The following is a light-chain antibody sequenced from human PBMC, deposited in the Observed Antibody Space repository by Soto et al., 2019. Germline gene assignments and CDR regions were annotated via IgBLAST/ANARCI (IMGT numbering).Light chain of an antibody. CDR1: QSVSSSY. CDR3: QQYNNWWT. Sequence: ELVLTQSPGTVSLSPRERATLSCRASQSVSSSYLAWYQQKPGQAPRLLIYGASTRATGIPARFSGSGSGTEFTLTISSLQSEDFAVYYCQQYNNWWTFGQGTKA. J-gene: IGKJ1*01. V-gene: IGKV3-15*01. CDR2: GAS.